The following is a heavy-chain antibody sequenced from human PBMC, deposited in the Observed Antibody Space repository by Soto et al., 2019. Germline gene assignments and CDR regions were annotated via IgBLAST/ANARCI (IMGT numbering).Heavy chain of an antibody. CDR3: ARHSPDXSSSRFVHYYYYYGMDV. D-gene: IGHD6-6*01. V-gene: IGHV4-39*01. CDR2: IYYSGST. Sequence: SETLSLTCTVSGGSISSSSYYWGWIRQPPGKGLEWIGSIYYSGSTYYSPSLKSRVTISVDTSKNQFSLKLSSVTAADTAVYYCARHSPDXSSSRFVHYYYYYGMDVWGQGTTVTVSS. J-gene: IGHJ6*02. CDR1: GGSISSSSYY.